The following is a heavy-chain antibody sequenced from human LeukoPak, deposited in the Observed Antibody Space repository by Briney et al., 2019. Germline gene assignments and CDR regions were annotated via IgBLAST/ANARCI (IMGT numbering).Heavy chain of an antibody. V-gene: IGHV3-30*02. CDR1: GFTFSSYG. CDR2: IRYDGSNK. J-gene: IGHJ4*02. D-gene: IGHD3-3*01. CDR3: AKAAHYDLWSGYDY. Sequence: GGALRLSCAASGFTFSSYGMHWVRQAPGKGLEWGTFIRYDGSNKYYTDSVKARFTISRDNSKNTLYLQMNSLRAEATAVYSCAKAAHYDLWSGYDYWGQGTVVTVSS.